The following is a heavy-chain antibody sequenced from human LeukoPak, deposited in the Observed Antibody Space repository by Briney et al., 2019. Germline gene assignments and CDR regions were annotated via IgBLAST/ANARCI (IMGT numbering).Heavy chain of an antibody. CDR2: IYHSGST. J-gene: IGHJ4*02. D-gene: IGHD3-3*01. CDR3: AREGTYDFWSGYPSYCFDY. Sequence: PSETLSLTCTVSGYSISSGYYWGWIRQPPGKGLEWIGSIYHSGSTYYNPSLKSRVTISVDTSKNQFSLKLSSVTAADTAVYYCAREGTYDFWSGYPSYCFDYWGQGTLVTVSS. V-gene: IGHV4-38-2*02. CDR1: GYSISSGYY.